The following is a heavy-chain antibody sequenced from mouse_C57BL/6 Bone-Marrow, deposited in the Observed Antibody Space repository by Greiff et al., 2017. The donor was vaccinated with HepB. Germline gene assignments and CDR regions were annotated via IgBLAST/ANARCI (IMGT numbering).Heavy chain of an antibody. CDR2: IYPGSGST. D-gene: IGHD1-1*01. CDR1: GYTFTSYW. Sequence: QVQLKQPGAELVKPGASVKMSCKASGYTFTSYWITWVKQRPGQGLEWIGDIYPGSGSTNYNEKFKSKATLTVDTSSSTAYMQLSSLTSEDSAVYYCARYLRSTTVVADWYFDVWGTGTTVTVSS. CDR3: ARYLRSTTVVADWYFDV. J-gene: IGHJ1*03. V-gene: IGHV1-55*01.